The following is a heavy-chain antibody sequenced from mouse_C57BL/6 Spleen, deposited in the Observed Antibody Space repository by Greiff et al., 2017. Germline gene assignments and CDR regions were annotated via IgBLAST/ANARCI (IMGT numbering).Heavy chain of an antibody. CDR3: ARSRSDSSGLFAD. J-gene: IGHJ3*01. D-gene: IGHD3-2*02. Sequence: QVQLKQSGPELVKPGASVKISCKASGYAFSSSWMNWVKQRPGKGLEWIGRIYPGDGDTTYNGKFKGKATLTADHSSSTAYMQIISRTSEDSAVYICARSRSDSSGLFADWGQGTLVTVSA. V-gene: IGHV1-82*01. CDR2: IYPGDGDT. CDR1: GYAFSSSW.